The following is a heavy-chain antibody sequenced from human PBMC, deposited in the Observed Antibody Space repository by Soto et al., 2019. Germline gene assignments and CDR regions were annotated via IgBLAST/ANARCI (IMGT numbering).Heavy chain of an antibody. CDR2: ISHDGNNK. Sequence: LRLSCAASGFTFSNYGMHWVRQAPGKGMEWVAIISHDGNNKYYADSVRGRFIISRDNSKNRLYLQMNSLRAEDTAVYYCASDLVGASDSYGLDVWGQGTPVTVSS. V-gene: IGHV3-33*01. J-gene: IGHJ6*02. D-gene: IGHD1-26*01. CDR3: ASDLVGASDSYGLDV. CDR1: GFTFSNYG.